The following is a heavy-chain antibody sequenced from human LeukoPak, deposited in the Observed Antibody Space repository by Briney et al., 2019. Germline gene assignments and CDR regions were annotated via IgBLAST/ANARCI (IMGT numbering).Heavy chain of an antibody. Sequence: GRSLRLSCAASGFTFSSYWMSWFRQAPGKGLEWVANINQDGSGEYYVDSVKGRFTISRDNAKNSLFLQMNSLRAEDTAIYYCARAGPYQLPPRPVDYWGQGTLVTVSS. CDR2: INQDGSGE. D-gene: IGHD2-2*01. CDR1: GFTFSSYW. V-gene: IGHV3-7*01. J-gene: IGHJ4*02. CDR3: ARAGPYQLPPRPVDY.